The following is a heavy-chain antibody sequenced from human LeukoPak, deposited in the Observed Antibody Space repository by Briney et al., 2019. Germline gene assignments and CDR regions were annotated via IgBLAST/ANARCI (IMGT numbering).Heavy chain of an antibody. Sequence: GESLKISCKGSGYSFTSYWIAWVRQMPGKGLEWMGIINPGDSDARYSPSFQGQVTISADKSINTAYLQWSSLKASDTAMYYCARLPIAAAADYWGQGTLVTVSS. V-gene: IGHV5-51*01. CDR3: ARLPIAAAADY. D-gene: IGHD6-13*01. J-gene: IGHJ4*02. CDR2: INPGDSDA. CDR1: GYSFTSYW.